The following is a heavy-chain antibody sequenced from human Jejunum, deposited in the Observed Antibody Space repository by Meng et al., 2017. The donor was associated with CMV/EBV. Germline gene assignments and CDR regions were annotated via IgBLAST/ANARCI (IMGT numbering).Heavy chain of an antibody. CDR3: ARREYYFDSSGYHPYYFDS. Sequence: NYWIGWVRQVPGNGLEWMGIIYPEDSDTRYSPSFQGQVTISADKSISTTFLQWSSLKASDTATYYCARREYYFDSSGYHPYYFDSWGQGTLVTVSS. CDR1: NYW. J-gene: IGHJ4*02. V-gene: IGHV5-51*01. CDR2: IYPEDSDT. D-gene: IGHD3-22*01.